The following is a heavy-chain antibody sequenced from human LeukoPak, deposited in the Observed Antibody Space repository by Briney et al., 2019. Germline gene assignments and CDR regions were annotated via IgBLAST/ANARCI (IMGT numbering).Heavy chain of an antibody. J-gene: IGHJ4*02. CDR2: ISDSGSGT. V-gene: IGHV3-23*01. CDR1: GFTFSNFA. Sequence: GGSLRLSCAASGFTFSNFAMTWVRQAPGKGLEWVSAISDSGSGTFYADSVKGRFTISRDNSNNTLYLQTNSLRAEDTAVYYCAKWRSSDFYPFDFWGQGTLVTVSS. D-gene: IGHD6-25*01. CDR3: AKWRSSDFYPFDF.